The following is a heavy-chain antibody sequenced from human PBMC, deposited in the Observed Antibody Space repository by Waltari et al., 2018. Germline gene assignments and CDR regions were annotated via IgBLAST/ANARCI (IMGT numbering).Heavy chain of an antibody. CDR2: IYHSGST. CDR1: GYSISSGYY. CDR3: ARVRRAMIVVVITTGYFDY. D-gene: IGHD3-22*01. Sequence: QVQLQESGPGLVTPSETLSLTCAVSGYSISSGYYWGWIRQPPGKGLEWIGSIYHSGSTYYNPSLKSRVTISVDTSKNQFSLKLSSVTAADTAVYYCARVRRAMIVVVITTGYFDYWGQGTLVTVSS. V-gene: IGHV4-38-2*01. J-gene: IGHJ4*02.